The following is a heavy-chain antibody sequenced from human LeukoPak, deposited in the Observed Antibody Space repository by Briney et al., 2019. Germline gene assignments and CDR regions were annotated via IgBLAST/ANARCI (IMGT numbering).Heavy chain of an antibody. D-gene: IGHD2-8*01. CDR1: GFTFSSYG. CDR2: ISYDGSNK. Sequence: GGSLRLSCAASGFTFSSYGMHWVRQAPGKGLEWVAVISYDGSNKYYADSVKGRFTISRDNSKNTLYLQMNSLRAEDTAVYYCAKGYCTNGVCGYYYYYMDVWGKGTTVTVSS. V-gene: IGHV3-30*18. J-gene: IGHJ6*03. CDR3: AKGYCTNGVCGYYYYYMDV.